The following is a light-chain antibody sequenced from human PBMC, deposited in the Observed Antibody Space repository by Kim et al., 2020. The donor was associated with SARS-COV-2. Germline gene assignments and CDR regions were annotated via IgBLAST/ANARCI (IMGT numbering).Light chain of an antibody. CDR3: QQDNNWPRT. CDR1: QSVSSN. Sequence: VAPGERATLSCRGSQSVSSNLAWYHQKPGQAPRLLIYGASARATGIPARFSGSGSGKEFTLTISSLQSEDFAVYYCQQDNNWPRTFGQGTKVDIK. V-gene: IGKV3-15*01. J-gene: IGKJ1*01. CDR2: GAS.